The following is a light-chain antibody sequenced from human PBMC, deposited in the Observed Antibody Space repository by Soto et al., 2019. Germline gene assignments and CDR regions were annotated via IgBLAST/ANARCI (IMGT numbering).Light chain of an antibody. CDR1: QNILSSSNNKNY. CDR2: WAS. CDR3: QQYFTTPHT. Sequence: DIVMTQSPDSLAVSLGERATINCKSSQNILSSSNNKNYLAWYKQKPGQPPKLLIYWASTREFGVPDRFSGSGSGTDFTLTISSLQAEDVAIYYCQQYFTTPHTFGQGTNLEIK. J-gene: IGKJ2*01. V-gene: IGKV4-1*01.